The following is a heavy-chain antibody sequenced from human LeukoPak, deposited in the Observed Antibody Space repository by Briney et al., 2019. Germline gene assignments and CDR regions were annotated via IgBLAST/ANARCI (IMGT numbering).Heavy chain of an antibody. D-gene: IGHD3-22*01. CDR2: ISSSGSTI. J-gene: IGHJ4*02. Sequence: KTGGSLRLSCAASGFTFSDYYMSWIRQAPGKGLEWVSYISSSGSTIYYADSVKGRFTISRDNAKNSLYLQMNRRRAEDTAVYYCARYEYYYDSSGYPPDYWGQGTLVTVSS. CDR1: GFTFSDYY. V-gene: IGHV3-11*04. CDR3: ARYEYYYDSSGYPPDY.